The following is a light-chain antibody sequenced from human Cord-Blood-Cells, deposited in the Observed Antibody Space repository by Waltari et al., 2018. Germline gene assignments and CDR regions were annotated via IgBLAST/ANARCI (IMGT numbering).Light chain of an antibody. Sequence: EXVMTXXPATLSXXPGEXXTXSCXASQSVSSXLAWYQQKPGQAPRLLIYGASTRAXXIPARFSGXGSXTXXTLTXXSLXSEDFXVYYCQQYXXXPLTFGGGTKVEIK. CDR2: GAS. CDR3: QQYXXXPLT. V-gene: IGKV3-15*01. J-gene: IGKJ4*01. CDR1: QSVSSX.